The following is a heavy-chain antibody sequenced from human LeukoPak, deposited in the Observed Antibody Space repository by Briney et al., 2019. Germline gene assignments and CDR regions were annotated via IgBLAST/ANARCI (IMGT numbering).Heavy chain of an antibody. Sequence: ASVKVSCKASGYTFTNYGISWVRQAPGQGLEWRGWISGYNGYTYYAQKLQGRVTMTTGTSTNTAYMELSSLRSEDTAVYYCARLAGGSYSDYWGQGILITVSS. CDR3: ARLAGGSYSDY. V-gene: IGHV1-18*01. D-gene: IGHD1-26*01. CDR1: GYTFTNYG. CDR2: ISGYNGYT. J-gene: IGHJ4*02.